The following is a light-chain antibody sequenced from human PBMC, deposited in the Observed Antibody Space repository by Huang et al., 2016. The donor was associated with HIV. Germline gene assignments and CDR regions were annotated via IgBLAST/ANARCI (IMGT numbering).Light chain of an antibody. CDR1: QSIRSNY. Sequence: EIVLTQSPGTLSLSPGERATLSCRASQSIRSNYLAWYQQKPGQAPRLLIYGASSRAAGIPDRLSGSGSGTEFILSISRLEPEDFAVYYCQQYGSSSYTFGQGTKLEIK. CDR2: GAS. CDR3: QQYGSSSYT. V-gene: IGKV3-20*01. J-gene: IGKJ2*01.